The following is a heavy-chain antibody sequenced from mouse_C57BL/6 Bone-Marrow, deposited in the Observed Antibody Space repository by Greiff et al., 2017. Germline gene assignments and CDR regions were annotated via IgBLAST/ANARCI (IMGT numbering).Heavy chain of an antibody. Sequence: QVQLQQSGAELVRPGTSVKVSCKASGYAFTNYLIEWVKQRPGQGLEWIGVINPGSGGTNYNEKFKGKATLTADKSSSTAYRQLSSLTSEDSAVYFCARSSYWYFDVWGTGTTVTVSS. CDR1: GYAFTNYL. J-gene: IGHJ1*03. CDR2: INPGSGGT. D-gene: IGHD1-1*01. CDR3: ARSSYWYFDV. V-gene: IGHV1-54*01.